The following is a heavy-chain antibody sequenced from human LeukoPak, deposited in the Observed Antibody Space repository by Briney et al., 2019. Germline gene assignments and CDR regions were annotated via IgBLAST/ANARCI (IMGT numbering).Heavy chain of an antibody. CDR3: ARGPSRYYDFWSGYLYYFDY. D-gene: IGHD3-3*01. V-gene: IGHV4-59*12. J-gene: IGHJ4*02. Sequence: SETLSLTCTVSGGSISNYYWSWIRQPPGKGLERIGYIYYSGSTKYNPSLKSRVTISVDTSKNQFSLKLSSVTAADTAVYYCARGPSRYYDFWSGYLYYFDYWGQGTLVTVSS. CDR1: GGSISNYY. CDR2: IYYSGST.